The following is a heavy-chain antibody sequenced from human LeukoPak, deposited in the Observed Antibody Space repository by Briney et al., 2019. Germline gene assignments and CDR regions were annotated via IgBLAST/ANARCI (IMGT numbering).Heavy chain of an antibody. CDR3: ARSWTQYYFDY. CDR2: IWYDGSKE. D-gene: IGHD3/OR15-3a*01. J-gene: IGHJ4*02. CDR1: GFTFTKYG. Sequence: GRSLRLSCAASGFTFTKYGLHWVRQAPGKGLEWVAAIWYDGSKEYYADSVKGRFTISRDNSKNTLYLHMNSLRAEDTAVYYCARSWTQYYFDYWGQGTLVTVSS. V-gene: IGHV3-33*01.